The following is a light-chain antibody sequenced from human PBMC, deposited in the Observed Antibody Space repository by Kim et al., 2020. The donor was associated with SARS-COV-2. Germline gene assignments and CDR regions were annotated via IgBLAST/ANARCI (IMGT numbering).Light chain of an antibody. J-gene: IGLJ3*02. Sequence: GLRITITCSGSSSNIGSNTINWNQQLPGTAPNLLIYSNNQLPSGVPDRFSGSKSGTSASLAISGLQSEDEADYNCAAWDASLNAWVFGGGTQLTVL. CDR1: SSNIGSNT. CDR2: SNN. V-gene: IGLV1-44*01. CDR3: AAWDASLNAWV.